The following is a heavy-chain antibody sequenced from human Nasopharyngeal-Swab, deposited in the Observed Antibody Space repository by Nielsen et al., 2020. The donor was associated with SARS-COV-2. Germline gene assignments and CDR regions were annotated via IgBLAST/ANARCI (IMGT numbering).Heavy chain of an antibody. CDR1: RYTSTSYA. CDR2: INTNTGNP. D-gene: IGHD4-17*01. CDR3: ARDDYGDYGVGYYYYYMDV. V-gene: IGHV7-4-1*02. J-gene: IGHJ6*03. Sequence: ASLKVSPKASRYTSTSYAMYWVRHAPGQGLEWMGWINTNTGNPTYAQGFTGRFVFSLDTSVSTAYLQISSLKAEDTAVYYCARDDYGDYGVGYYYYYMDVWGKGTTVTVSS.